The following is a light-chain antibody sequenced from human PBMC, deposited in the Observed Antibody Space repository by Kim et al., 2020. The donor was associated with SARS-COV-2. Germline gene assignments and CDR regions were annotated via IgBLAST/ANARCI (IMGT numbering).Light chain of an antibody. Sequence: GQRVSISCSATGSNLGDNYVSWYQQLPGEAPKLLIYDDDRRPSGIPDRFSGSNSGSSATLAITGLQTGDEAHYYCGTWSSTLSAGIFGGGTQLTVL. CDR2: DDD. CDR1: GSNLGDNY. CDR3: GTWSSTLSAGI. J-gene: IGLJ2*01. V-gene: IGLV1-51*01.